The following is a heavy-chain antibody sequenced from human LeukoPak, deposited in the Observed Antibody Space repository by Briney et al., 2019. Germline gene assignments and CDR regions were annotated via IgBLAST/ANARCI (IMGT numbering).Heavy chain of an antibody. D-gene: IGHD3-22*01. V-gene: IGHV3-30-3*01. Sequence: GGSLRLSCAASGFTFSSYAMHWVRQAPGKGLEWVAVISYDGSNKYYADSVKGRFTISRDNSKNTLYPQMNSLRAEDTAVYYCARSPMIVVVIDYWGQGTLVTVSA. CDR2: ISYDGSNK. J-gene: IGHJ4*02. CDR1: GFTFSSYA. CDR3: ARSPMIVVVIDY.